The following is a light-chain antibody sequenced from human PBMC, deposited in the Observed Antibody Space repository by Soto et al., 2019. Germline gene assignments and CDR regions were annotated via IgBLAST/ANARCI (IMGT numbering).Light chain of an antibody. CDR3: QQRSNWLLT. CDR1: QSVSSY. CDR2: DAS. V-gene: IGKV3-11*01. Sequence: EIVLTQSPATLSLSPGERATLSCRASQSVSSYLAWYQQKPGQAPRLLIYDASNRATGIPARFSGSGSGTDFTLTICSLEPEDFAVYSCQQRSNWLLTFGGGTKVEIK. J-gene: IGKJ4*01.